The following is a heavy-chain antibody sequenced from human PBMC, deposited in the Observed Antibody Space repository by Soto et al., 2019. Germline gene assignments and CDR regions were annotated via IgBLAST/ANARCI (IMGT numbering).Heavy chain of an antibody. D-gene: IGHD5-12*01. J-gene: IGHJ6*02. CDR1: GYTFTSHG. Sequence: ASLKVYGQPSGYTFTSHGIRWVRKDPGQGLECMGWISGYNGKTNYAEKLQGRVIMTTDTSTATASMDLRGLRSDDTAVYYCARKGYIGNFAMDVWCQGTTVTVSS. V-gene: IGHV1-18*01. CDR2: ISGYNGKT. CDR3: ARKGYIGNFAMDV.